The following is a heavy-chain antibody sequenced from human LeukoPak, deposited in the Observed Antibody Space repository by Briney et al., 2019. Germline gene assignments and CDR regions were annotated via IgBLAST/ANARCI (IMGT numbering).Heavy chain of an antibody. Sequence: GASVKVSCKASGYTFTSYYMHWVRQAPGQGLEWVGIINPSGGSTSYAQRFQGRVTMTRDTSTSTVYMELSSLRSEDTAVYYCARTYYYDSSGYYAAGYFQHWGQGTLVTVSS. CDR2: INPSGGST. V-gene: IGHV1-46*01. D-gene: IGHD3-22*01. CDR1: GYTFTSYY. CDR3: ARTYYYDSSGYYAAGYFQH. J-gene: IGHJ1*01.